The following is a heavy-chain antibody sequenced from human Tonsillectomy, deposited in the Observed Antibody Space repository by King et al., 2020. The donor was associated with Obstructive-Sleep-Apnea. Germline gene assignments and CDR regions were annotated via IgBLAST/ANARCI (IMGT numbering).Heavy chain of an antibody. D-gene: IGHD3-10*01. Sequence: VQLVESGGGVVQPGRSLRLSCAASGFTFSSYAMHWVRQAPGKGLEWVAVISYDGSNKYYADSVKGRFTISRDNSKNTLYLQMNSLRAEDTAVYYCAGGMVRGVTLDYWGQGTLVTVSS. J-gene: IGHJ4*02. CDR2: ISYDGSNK. CDR1: GFTFSSYA. CDR3: AGGMVRGVTLDY. V-gene: IGHV3-30*04.